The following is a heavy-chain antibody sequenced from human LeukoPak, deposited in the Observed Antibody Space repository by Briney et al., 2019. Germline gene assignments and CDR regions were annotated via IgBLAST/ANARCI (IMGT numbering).Heavy chain of an antibody. J-gene: IGHJ4*02. D-gene: IGHD1-26*01. CDR3: ARDEAYSGSYYVDY. V-gene: IGHV3-48*02. CDR2: ISSSSSTI. Sequence: GGSLRLSCAASGFTFSSYSMNWVRQAPGKELEWVSYISSSSSTIYYADSVKGRFTISRDNAKNSLYLQMNSLRDEDTAVYYCARDEAYSGSYYVDYWGQGTLVTVSS. CDR1: GFTFSSYS.